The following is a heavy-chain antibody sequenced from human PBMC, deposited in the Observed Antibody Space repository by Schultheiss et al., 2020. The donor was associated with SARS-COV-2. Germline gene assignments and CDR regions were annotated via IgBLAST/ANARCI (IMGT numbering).Heavy chain of an antibody. CDR1: GLTFSSYG. CDR3: ARDSHYGMDV. CDR2: INSDGTGT. V-gene: IGHV3-74*01. J-gene: IGHJ6*02. Sequence: GGSLRLSCAASGLTFSSYGMHWVRQAPGKGLVWVSRINSDGTGTTYADSVKGRFTISRDNAKNTLYLHMDSLRAEDTAVYYCARDSHYGMDVWGQGTTVTVSS.